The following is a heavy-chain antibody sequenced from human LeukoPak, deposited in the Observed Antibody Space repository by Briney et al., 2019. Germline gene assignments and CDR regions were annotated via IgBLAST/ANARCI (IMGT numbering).Heavy chain of an antibody. CDR2: ISYDGSKK. CDR3: GKGFRSGPWDDSHM. V-gene: IGHV3-30*18. Sequence: QSGGSLRLSYSASGFTLQSYGMHWLRQAPGKGLEWVAVISYDGSKKYYADSVKGRFTISRDSSKNMLYLQMNSLRVEDTAVYYCGKGFRSGPWDDSHMWRRGTMVTVSS. J-gene: IGHJ3*02. D-gene: IGHD3-3*01. CDR1: GFTLQSYG.